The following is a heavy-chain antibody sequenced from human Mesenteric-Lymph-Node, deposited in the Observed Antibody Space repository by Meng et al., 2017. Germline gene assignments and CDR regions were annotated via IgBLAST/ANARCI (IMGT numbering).Heavy chain of an antibody. CDR1: GYTFTGYY. Sequence: ASVKVSCKASGYTFTGYYMHWVRQAPGQGLEWMGRINPNSGGTNYAQKFQGRVTMTRDTSISTAYMELSRLRSDDTAVYYCTTDFVNYGGNPDWGQGTLVTVSS. J-gene: IGHJ4*02. D-gene: IGHD4-23*01. V-gene: IGHV1-2*06. CDR2: INPNSGGT. CDR3: TTDFVNYGGNPD.